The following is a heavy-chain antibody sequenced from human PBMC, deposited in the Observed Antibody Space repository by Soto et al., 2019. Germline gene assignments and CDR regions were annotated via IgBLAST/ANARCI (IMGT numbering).Heavy chain of an antibody. J-gene: IGHJ5*02. Sequence: QITLKESGPPLVKPTQTLTLTCTVSGFSLSTSGVGVGWIRQPPGKALEWLSLIYWNDDKRYSPSLKSRLTTTKDSTKHQVVLTMTNMDPVDTATYYCAHRPTDDYGDYDWFAPWGQGTLVTVSS. D-gene: IGHD4-17*01. CDR2: IYWNDDK. CDR1: GFSLSTSGVG. CDR3: AHRPTDDYGDYDWFAP. V-gene: IGHV2-5*01.